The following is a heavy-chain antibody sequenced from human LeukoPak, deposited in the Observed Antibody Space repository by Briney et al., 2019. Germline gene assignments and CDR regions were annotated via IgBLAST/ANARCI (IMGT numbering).Heavy chain of an antibody. D-gene: IGHD4-17*01. V-gene: IGHV4-59*01. CDR2: IYYSGST. CDR1: GGSISTYY. J-gene: IGHJ4*02. Sequence: SETLSLTCTVSGGSISTYYWSWIRQPPGKGLEWIGYIYYSGSTNYNPSLKSRVTISVDTSKNQFSLKLNSVTAADTAVYYCARWAMTTVTSSFDYWGQGTLVTVSS. CDR3: ARWAMTTVTSSFDY.